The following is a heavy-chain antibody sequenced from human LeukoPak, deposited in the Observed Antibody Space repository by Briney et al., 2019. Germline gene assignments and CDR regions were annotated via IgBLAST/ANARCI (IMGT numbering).Heavy chain of an antibody. D-gene: IGHD3-22*01. J-gene: IGHJ4*02. V-gene: IGHV5-51*07. CDR2: IYPGDSDT. CDR3: AVNYGTSAYSYDY. Sequence: GESLKISCKGSGYSFTTYWIAWVHQMPGKGLEWMGSIYPGDSDTKYSPSFQGQVTILADKSITTAYLQWSSLKASDTAMYYCAVNYGTSAYSYDYWGQGILVTVSS. CDR1: GYSFTTYW.